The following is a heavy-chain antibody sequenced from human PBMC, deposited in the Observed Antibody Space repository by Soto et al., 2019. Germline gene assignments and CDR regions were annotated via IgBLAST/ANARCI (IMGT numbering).Heavy chain of an antibody. CDR2: ISSSSSYT. V-gene: IGHV3-21*04. CDR1: GFPFSSYS. CDR3: AKDREATVSLVDY. J-gene: IGHJ4*02. D-gene: IGHD3-16*02. Sequence: GGSLRLSCAASGFPFSSYSMNWVRQAPGKGLEWVSSISSSSSYTYYADSVKGRFTISRDNSKNTLYLQMNSLRAEDTAVYYCAKDREATVSLVDYWGQGTLVTVSS.